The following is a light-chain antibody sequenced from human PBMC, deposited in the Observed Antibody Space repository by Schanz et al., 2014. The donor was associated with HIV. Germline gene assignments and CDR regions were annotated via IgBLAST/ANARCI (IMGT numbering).Light chain of an antibody. CDR1: SSDVGGYNY. CDR3: SSYTSSSTLV. V-gene: IGLV2-14*01. CDR2: EVT. Sequence: QSALTQPASVSGSPGQSITISCTGTSSDVGGYNYVSWYQRHPGKAPKLMIYEVTKRPSGVPDRFSGSKSGNTASLTISGLQAEDEADYYCSSYTSSSTLVFGGGTKLTVL. J-gene: IGLJ3*02.